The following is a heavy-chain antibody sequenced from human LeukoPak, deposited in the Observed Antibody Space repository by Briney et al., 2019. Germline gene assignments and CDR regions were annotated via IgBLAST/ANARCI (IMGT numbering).Heavy chain of an antibody. V-gene: IGHV4-30-2*01. D-gene: IGHD6-13*01. CDR1: GGSISSGGYS. J-gene: IGHJ4*02. Sequence: PSQTLSLTCAVSGGSISSGGYSWSWIRQPPGKGLEWIGYIYHNGNTYYSPSLKSRVTISVDRSKNQLSLKLSSVTAADTAVYYCASRIAAAGTIFDYWGQGTLVTVSS. CDR2: IYHNGNT. CDR3: ASRIAAAGTIFDY.